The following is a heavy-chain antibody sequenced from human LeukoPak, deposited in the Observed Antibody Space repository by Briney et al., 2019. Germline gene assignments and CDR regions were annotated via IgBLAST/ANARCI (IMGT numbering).Heavy chain of an antibody. V-gene: IGHV3-21*01. D-gene: IGHD5-12*01. CDR1: GFTFSSYS. CDR2: ISSSSSYI. CDR3: AKGPGARGHFNWFDP. J-gene: IGHJ5*02. Sequence: GGSLRLSCAASGFTFSSYSMNWVRQAPGKGLEWVSSISSSSSYIYYADSVKGRFTISRDNAKDSLYLQMNGLRGEDTAVYYCAKGPGARGHFNWFDPWGQGTLVTVSS.